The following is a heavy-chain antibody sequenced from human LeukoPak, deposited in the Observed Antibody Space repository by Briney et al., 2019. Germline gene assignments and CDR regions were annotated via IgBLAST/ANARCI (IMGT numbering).Heavy chain of an antibody. J-gene: IGHJ4*02. D-gene: IGHD2-21*01. CDR1: GGSFSGYY. V-gene: IGHV4-34*01. Sequence: SETLSLTCAVYGGSFSGYYWSWIRQPPGKGLGWIWEINHSGSTNYNPSLKSRVTISVDTSKNQFSLKLSSVTAADTAVYYCARTPTAVAAYYFDYWGQGTLVTVSS. CDR3: ARTPTAVAAYYFDY. CDR2: INHSGST.